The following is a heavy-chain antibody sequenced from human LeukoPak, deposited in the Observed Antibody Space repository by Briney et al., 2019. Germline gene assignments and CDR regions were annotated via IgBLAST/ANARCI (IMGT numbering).Heavy chain of an antibody. Sequence: PSETLSLTCTVSGGSISSYYWSWIRQPPGKGLEWIGYIYYSGSTNYNPSLKSRVTISVDTSKNQFSLKLSSVTAADTAVYYCARRKASGCFDYWGQGTLVTVSS. CDR1: GGSISSYY. D-gene: IGHD1-26*01. J-gene: IGHJ4*02. CDR3: ARRKASGCFDY. V-gene: IGHV4-59*08. CDR2: IYYSGST.